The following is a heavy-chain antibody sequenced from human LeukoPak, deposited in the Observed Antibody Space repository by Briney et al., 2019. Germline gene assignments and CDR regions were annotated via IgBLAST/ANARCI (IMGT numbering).Heavy chain of an antibody. J-gene: IGHJ4*02. CDR1: GGSFSGNY. D-gene: IGHD3-10*01. CDR3: ARKGRGPYGSVNGYFDY. CDR2: INHSGFT. V-gene: IGHV4-34*01. Sequence: SETLSLTCGVYGGSFSGNYWSWFRQPPGKGLEWIGEINHSGFTNYNPSLKSRVTISVDTSENQFSLKVNFVTAADTAVYYCARKGRGPYGSVNGYFDYWGQGTLVTVSS.